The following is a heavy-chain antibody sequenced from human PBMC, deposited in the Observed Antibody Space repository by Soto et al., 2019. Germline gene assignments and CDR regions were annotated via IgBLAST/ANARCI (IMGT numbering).Heavy chain of an antibody. V-gene: IGHV3-33*01. J-gene: IGHJ5*02. CDR3: ARGLDYGDYAAFDP. CDR2: IWYDGSNK. D-gene: IGHD4-17*01. Sequence: QVQLVESGGGVVQPGRSLRLSCAASGFTFSSYGMHWVRQAPGKGLEWVAVIWYDGSNKYYADSVKGRFTSSRDNSKNTLYLQMNSLRAEDTAVYYCARGLDYGDYAAFDPWGQGTLVTVSS. CDR1: GFTFSSYG.